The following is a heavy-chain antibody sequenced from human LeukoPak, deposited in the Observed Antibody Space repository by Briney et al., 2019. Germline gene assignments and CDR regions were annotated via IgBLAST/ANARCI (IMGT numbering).Heavy chain of an antibody. D-gene: IGHD3-22*01. V-gene: IGHV1-24*01. CDR3: ATVDYYYDSSGYCHFDY. CDR1: GYTLTELS. Sequence: ASVKVSCKVSGYTLTELSMHWVRQAPGKGLEWMGGFDPEDGETIYAQKFQGRVTMTEDTSTDTAYMELSSLRSEDTAVYYCATVDYYYDSSGYCHFDYWGQGTLVTVSS. CDR2: FDPEDGET. J-gene: IGHJ4*02.